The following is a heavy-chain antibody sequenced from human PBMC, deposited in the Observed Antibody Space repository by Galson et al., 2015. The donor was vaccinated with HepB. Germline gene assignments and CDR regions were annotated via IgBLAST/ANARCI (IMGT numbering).Heavy chain of an antibody. CDR3: ARTNVYSSSWYLTPGFDY. CDR1: GFTFSSYA. CDR2: VSGSGGST. Sequence: SLSLSCAASGFTFSSYAMSWVRQAPGKGLEWVSTVSGSGGSTYYPDSVKGRFTISRDNSKNTLSLQMISLRAEDTAVYYCARTNVYSSSWYLTPGFDYWGQGTLVTVSS. J-gene: IGHJ4*02. D-gene: IGHD6-13*01. V-gene: IGHV3-23*01.